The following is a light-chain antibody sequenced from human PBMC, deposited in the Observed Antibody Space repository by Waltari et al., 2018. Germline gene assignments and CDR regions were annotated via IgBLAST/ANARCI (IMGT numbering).Light chain of an antibody. Sequence: EVVLTQSPGTLSLSPGERATLPCRASQRVDSTYLAWYQQKPGQAPTLLIYKTSTRATGIPDRFSGSGSGTDFSLNINILEPGDSAVYYCQQFGGSPMYTFGLGTKLEIK. CDR3: QQFGGSPMYT. J-gene: IGKJ2*01. CDR2: KTS. CDR1: QRVDSTY. V-gene: IGKV3-20*01.